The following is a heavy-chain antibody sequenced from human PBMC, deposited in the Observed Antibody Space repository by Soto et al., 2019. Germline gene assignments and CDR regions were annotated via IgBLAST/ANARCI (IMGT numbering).Heavy chain of an antibody. Sequence: VESLKISCNGSGYSFTSYWISWVRQMPGKGLEWMGRIDPSDSYTNYSPSFQGHVTTSADKSISTAYLQWSSLKASDTAMYYCARHGEAVAGTGFDPWGQGTLVTVSS. V-gene: IGHV5-10-1*01. D-gene: IGHD6-19*01. CDR1: GYSFTSYW. CDR2: IDPSDSYT. J-gene: IGHJ5*02. CDR3: ARHGEAVAGTGFDP.